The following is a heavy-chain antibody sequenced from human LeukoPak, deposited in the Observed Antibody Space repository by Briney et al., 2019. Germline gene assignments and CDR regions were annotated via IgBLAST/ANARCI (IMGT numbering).Heavy chain of an antibody. V-gene: IGHV1-2*02. Sequence: ASVKVSCKASGYTFTGYYMHWVRQAPGQGLEWMGWINPNSGGTNYAQKFQGRVTMTRDTSISTVYMELSRLRSDDTAVYYCARGRYYDSSGYYYVIFDYWGQGTLVTVSS. D-gene: IGHD3-22*01. CDR3: ARGRYYDSSGYYYVIFDY. J-gene: IGHJ4*02. CDR1: GYTFTGYY. CDR2: INPNSGGT.